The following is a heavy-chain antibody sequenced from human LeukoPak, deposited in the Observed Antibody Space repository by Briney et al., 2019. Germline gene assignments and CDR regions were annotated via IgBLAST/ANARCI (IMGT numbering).Heavy chain of an antibody. CDR1: GGSFSGYY. Sequence: SETLSLTCAVYGGSFSGYYWGWIRQPPGKGLEWIGEINHSGSTNYNPSLKSRVTISVDTSKNQFSLKLSSVTAADTAVYYCRYYYYYGMDVWGQGTTVTVSS. CDR3: RYYYYYGMDV. J-gene: IGHJ6*02. CDR2: INHSGST. V-gene: IGHV4-34*01.